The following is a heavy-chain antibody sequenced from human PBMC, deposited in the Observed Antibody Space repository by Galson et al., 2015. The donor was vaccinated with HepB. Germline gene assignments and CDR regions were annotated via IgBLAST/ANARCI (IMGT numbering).Heavy chain of an antibody. D-gene: IGHD4-23*01. Sequence: CAISGDSVSSTSAAWNWIRQSPSRGLEWLGRTYYRSKWYNDYAVSVRSRITINPDTSKNQFSLQLNSVTPEDTAVYYCARTGAGSGGNSEGGYYGMDVWGQGTTVTVSS. J-gene: IGHJ6*02. CDR3: ARTGAGSGGNSEGGYYGMDV. CDR1: GDSVSSTSAA. CDR2: TYYRSKWYN. V-gene: IGHV6-1*01.